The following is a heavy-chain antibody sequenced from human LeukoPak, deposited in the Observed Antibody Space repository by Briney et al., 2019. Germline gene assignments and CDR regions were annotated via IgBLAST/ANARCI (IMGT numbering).Heavy chain of an antibody. V-gene: IGHV3-30*04. CDR2: ISYDGSNK. D-gene: IGHD3-16*01. J-gene: IGHJ5*02. CDR3: ARGGLHFDP. Sequence: PGGSLRLSCAVSGFTFSSYAMHWVRQAPGKGLEWVAVISYDGSNKYYADSVKGRFTISRDNSKNTLYLQMNSLRAEDTAVYYCARGGLHFDPWGQGTLVTVSS. CDR1: GFTFSSYA.